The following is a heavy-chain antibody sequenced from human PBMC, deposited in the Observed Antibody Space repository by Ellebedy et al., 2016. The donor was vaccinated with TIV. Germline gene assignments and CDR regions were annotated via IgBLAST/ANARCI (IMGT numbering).Heavy chain of an antibody. D-gene: IGHD6-6*01. CDR2: IIPIFGTA. Sequence: AASVKVSCKASGGTFSSYAISWVRQAPGQGLEWMGGIIPIFGTANYAQKFQGRVTITADESTSTAYMELSSLRSEDTAVYYCARGFSSSWYNWFDPWGQGTLVTVSS. CDR1: GGTFSSYA. V-gene: IGHV1-69*13. J-gene: IGHJ5*02. CDR3: ARGFSSSWYNWFDP.